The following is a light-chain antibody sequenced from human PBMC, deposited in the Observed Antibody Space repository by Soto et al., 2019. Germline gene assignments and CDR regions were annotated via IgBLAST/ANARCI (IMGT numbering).Light chain of an antibody. CDR2: EGS. V-gene: IGLV2-23*01. J-gene: IGLJ2*01. CDR3: CSYVGRLL. CDR1: GSGFATYYL. Sequence: QSALTQPASVSGSPGQSVTISCTGTGSGFATYYLVSWYQQHPGKAPKLIIYEGSKRPSGVSDRFSGSESADTASLTISGLQADDEATYYCCSYVGRLLFGGGTKVTVL.